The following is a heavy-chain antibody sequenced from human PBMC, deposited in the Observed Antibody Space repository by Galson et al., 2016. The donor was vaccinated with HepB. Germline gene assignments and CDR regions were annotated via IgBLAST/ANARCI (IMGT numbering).Heavy chain of an antibody. CDR2: ISAYSGNT. V-gene: IGHV1-18*01. J-gene: IGHJ6*02. D-gene: IGHD1-26*01. Sequence: SVKVSCKASGYTFTSYGISWVRQAPGQGFEWMGWISAYSGNTNYAQKLQGRVTLTTDTSTSTAYMELRSLRSDDTAVYYCAREYGRSPWVYNYYGLDVWGQGTTVSVSS. CDR3: AREYGRSPWVYNYYGLDV. CDR1: GYTFTSYG.